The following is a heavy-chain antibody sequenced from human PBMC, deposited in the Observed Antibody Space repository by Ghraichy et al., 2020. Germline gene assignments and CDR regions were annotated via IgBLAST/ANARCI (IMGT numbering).Heavy chain of an antibody. CDR2: IYPGYSDT. CDR1: GYSFTSYW. D-gene: IGHD3-10*01. Sequence: GESLNISCKGSGYSFTSYWIGWVRQMPGKGLEWMGIIYPGYSDTRYSPSFQGQVTISADKSISTAYLQWSSLKASDTAMYYCARRKTFGESDNWFDPWGQGTLVTVSS. J-gene: IGHJ5*02. V-gene: IGHV5-51*01. CDR3: ARRKTFGESDNWFDP.